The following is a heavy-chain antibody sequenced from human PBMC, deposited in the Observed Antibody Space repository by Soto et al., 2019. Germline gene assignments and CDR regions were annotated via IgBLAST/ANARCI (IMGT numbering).Heavy chain of an antibody. V-gene: IGHV1-18*01. CDR2: ISAYNGNT. Sequence: ASVKVSCKASGYTFTSYGISWVRQAPGQGLEWMGWISAYNGNTNYAQKLQGRVTMTTDTSTSTAYMELRSLRSDDTAVYYCAREGYSSRWYPHNWFDPWGQGTLVTVS. CDR1: GYTFTSYG. J-gene: IGHJ5*02. CDR3: AREGYSSRWYPHNWFDP. D-gene: IGHD6-13*01.